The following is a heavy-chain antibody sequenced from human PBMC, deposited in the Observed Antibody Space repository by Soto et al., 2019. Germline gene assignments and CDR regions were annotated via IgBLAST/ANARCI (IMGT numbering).Heavy chain of an antibody. Sequence: GGSLRLSCAASGFTFSSYEMDWVRQAPGKGLEWVAYISSSGTILYGDSVKGRFTISRDNADNSLYLQMNSLRAEDTAVYYCARDTAMVSGYYGMDVWGQGTTVTVSS. V-gene: IGHV3-48*03. J-gene: IGHJ6*02. D-gene: IGHD5-18*01. CDR3: ARDTAMVSGYYGMDV. CDR2: ISSSGTI. CDR1: GFTFSSYE.